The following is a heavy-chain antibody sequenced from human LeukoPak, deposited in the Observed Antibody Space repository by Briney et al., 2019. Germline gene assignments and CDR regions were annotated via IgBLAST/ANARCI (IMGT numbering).Heavy chain of an antibody. CDR3: ARDSGFCSSRSCSLGY. V-gene: IGHV3-21*01. CDR1: GFTLSIYT. Sequence: NPGGSLRLSCAASGFTLSIYTMNWVRQAPGKGLEWVSSISSSSSYIYYADSVKGRFTFSRDNAKNSLYLQMNSLRAEDTAVYYCARDSGFCSSRSCSLGYWGQGTLVTVSS. D-gene: IGHD2-15*01. CDR2: ISSSSSYI. J-gene: IGHJ4*02.